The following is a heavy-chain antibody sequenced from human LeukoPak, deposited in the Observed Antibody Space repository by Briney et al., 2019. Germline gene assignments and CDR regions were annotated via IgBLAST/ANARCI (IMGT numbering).Heavy chain of an antibody. V-gene: IGHV3-30*02. CDR3: VRVGLWFGELLQYYYYYYMDV. CDR1: GFTFSNYG. D-gene: IGHD3-10*01. CDR2: IRYDGTNK. Sequence: GGSLRLSCAASGFTFSNYGMHWVRQAPGKGLEWVAFIRYDGTNKYYADSVKGRFTISRDNAKNSLYLQMNSLRAEDTAVYYCVRVGLWFGELLQYYYYYYMDVWGKGTTVTISS. J-gene: IGHJ6*03.